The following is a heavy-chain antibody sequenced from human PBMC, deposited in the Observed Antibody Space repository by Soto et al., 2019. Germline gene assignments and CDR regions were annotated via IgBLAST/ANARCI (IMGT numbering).Heavy chain of an antibody. D-gene: IGHD6-13*01. V-gene: IGHV1-18*01. CDR3: ASRLAAAELV. CDR2: INRYNGKP. CDR1: GYTFTNYG. J-gene: IGHJ4*02. Sequence: QVQLVQSGAEGKKPGASVKVSCKASGYTFTNYGISWVRQAPGQGLEWMGWINRYNGKPNYAQKLQGRVTMTTDTSTSTAYMELRSLRSDDTAVYYCASRLAAAELVWGQGTLVTVSS.